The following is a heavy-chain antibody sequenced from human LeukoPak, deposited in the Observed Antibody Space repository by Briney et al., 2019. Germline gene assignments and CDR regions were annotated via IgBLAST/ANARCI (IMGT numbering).Heavy chain of an antibody. J-gene: IGHJ4*02. V-gene: IGHV3-21*01. D-gene: IGHD6-13*01. CDR1: GFTFSSYS. Sequence: GGSLRLSCAASGFTFSSYSMNWVRQAPGKGLEWVSSISSSSSYIYYADSVKGRFTISRDNAKNSLHLQMNSLRAEDTAVYYCAREREELDDYWGQGTLVTVSS. CDR3: AREREELDDY. CDR2: ISSSSSYI.